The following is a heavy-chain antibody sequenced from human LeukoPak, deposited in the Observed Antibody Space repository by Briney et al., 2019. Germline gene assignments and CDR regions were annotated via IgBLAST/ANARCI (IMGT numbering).Heavy chain of an antibody. J-gene: IGHJ4*02. CDR3: AREDGYSYGPSYFDY. D-gene: IGHD5-18*01. V-gene: IGHV4-59*01. CDR1: GGSISSYY. CDR2: IYYSGST. Sequence: SETLSPTCTVSGGSISSYYWSWIRQPPGKGLEWIGYIYYSGSTNYNPSLKSRVTISVDTSKNQFSLKLSSVTAADTAVYYCAREDGYSYGPSYFDYWGQGTLVTVSS.